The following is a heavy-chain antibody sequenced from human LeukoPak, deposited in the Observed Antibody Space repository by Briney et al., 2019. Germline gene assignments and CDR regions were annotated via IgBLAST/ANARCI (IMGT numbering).Heavy chain of an antibody. J-gene: IGHJ6*03. CDR2: ISGSGGST. CDR1: GFTFSSYS. CDR3: AKEIDYYYYMDV. D-gene: IGHD2/OR15-2a*01. V-gene: IGHV3-23*01. Sequence: PGGSLRLSCAASGFTFSSYSMNWVRQAPGKGLEWVSAISGSGGSTYYADSVKGRFTISRDNSKNTLYLQMNSLRAEDTAVYYCAKEIDYYYYMDVWGKGTTVTVSS.